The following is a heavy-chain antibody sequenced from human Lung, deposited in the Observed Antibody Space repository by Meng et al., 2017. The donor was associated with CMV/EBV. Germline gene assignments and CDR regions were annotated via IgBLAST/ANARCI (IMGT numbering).Heavy chain of an antibody. V-gene: IGHV4-4*07. CDR2: IYINGDT. J-gene: IGHJ4*02. CDR1: GVSISGFY. Sequence: QVHLQESGPGLVKPSETLSLTCSVSGVSISGFYWSWIRQPAGKGLEWIGRIYINGDTNYNPSLKSRVTISKDTSKNQISLRLTSVTAADTAIYYCATGSGDFDHWGRGHRVTVYS. CDR3: ATGSGDFDH. D-gene: IGHD1-26*01.